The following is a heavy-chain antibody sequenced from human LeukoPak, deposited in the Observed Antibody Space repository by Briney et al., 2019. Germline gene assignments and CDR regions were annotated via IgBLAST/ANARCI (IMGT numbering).Heavy chain of an antibody. J-gene: IGHJ3*01. CDR3: AGETSTSDFNALDV. CDR1: GFNFRDHE. V-gene: IGHV3-69-1*01. D-gene: IGHD2-2*01. Sequence: GGSLRLSCVASGFNFRDHEMNWVRQAPGKGLEWVSKIHNNGAISYANSVKGRFIISRDNARSSLYLQMNNLRAEDSALYFCAGETSTSDFNALDVWGQGTVVTVS. CDR2: IHNNGAI.